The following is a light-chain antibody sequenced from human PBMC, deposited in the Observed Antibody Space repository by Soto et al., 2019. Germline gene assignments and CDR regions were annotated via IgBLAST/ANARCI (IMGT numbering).Light chain of an antibody. CDR3: QQRSTWPRT. Sequence: EIVLTQSPGTLSLSPGERATLSCRASQSVSSSYLAWYQQKPGQAPRLLIYSATKRATGIPDRFSGSGSGTDFILTISSLEPEDFAVYYCQQRSTWPRTFGGGTKVEIK. CDR1: QSVSSSY. J-gene: IGKJ4*01. V-gene: IGKV3D-20*02. CDR2: SAT.